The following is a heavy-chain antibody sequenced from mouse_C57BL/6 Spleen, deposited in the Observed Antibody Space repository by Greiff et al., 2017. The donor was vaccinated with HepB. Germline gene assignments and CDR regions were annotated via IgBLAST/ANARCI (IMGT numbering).Heavy chain of an antibody. D-gene: IGHD4-1*01. CDR1: GYTFTSYW. V-gene: IGHV1-72*01. CDR3: ARTGNDLYAMDY. Sequence: QVQLKQSGAELVKPGASVKLSCKASGYTFTSYWMHWVKQRPGRGLEWIGRIDPNSGGTKYNEKFKSKATLTVDKPSSTAYMQLSSLTSEDSAVYYCARTGNDLYAMDYWGQGTSVTVSS. J-gene: IGHJ4*01. CDR2: IDPNSGGT.